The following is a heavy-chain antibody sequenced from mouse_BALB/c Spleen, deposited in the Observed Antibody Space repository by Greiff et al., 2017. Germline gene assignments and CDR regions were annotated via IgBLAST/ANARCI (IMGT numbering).Heavy chain of an antibody. CDR1: GYTFTSYV. J-gene: IGHJ3*01. D-gene: IGHD1-1*01. Sequence: VQLQQSGPELVKPGASVKMSCKASGYTFTSYVMHWVKQKPGQGLEWIGYINPYNDGTKYNEKFKGKATLTSDKSSSTAYMELSSLTSEDSAVYYCARSWDYGSSYWFAYWGQGTLVTVSA. CDR3: ARSWDYGSSYWFAY. CDR2: INPYNDGT. V-gene: IGHV1-14*01.